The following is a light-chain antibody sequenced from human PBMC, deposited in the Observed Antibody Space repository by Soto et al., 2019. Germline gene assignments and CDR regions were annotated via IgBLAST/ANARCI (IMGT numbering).Light chain of an antibody. CDR1: QSISSN. Sequence: EIVMTQSPATLSVSPGERATLSCRASQSISSNLAWYQQKPGQAPRLLMFRTSSRATGFPARFSGSGSGTEFNLTISSLQSEDFAVYYCHYYGRSPLPFGGGTKVDIK. CDR2: RTS. V-gene: IGKV3-15*01. CDR3: HYYGRSPLP. J-gene: IGKJ4*01.